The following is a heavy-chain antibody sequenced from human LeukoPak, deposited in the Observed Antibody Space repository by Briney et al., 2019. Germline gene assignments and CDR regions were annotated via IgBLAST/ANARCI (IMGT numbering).Heavy chain of an antibody. CDR3: AKDRASATYEYFQY. D-gene: IGHD3-10*01. V-gene: IGHV3-33*06. CDR2: IWYDGSNK. J-gene: IGHJ1*01. Sequence: GRSLRLSCAASGFTFSSYGMHWVRQAPGKGLEWVAVIWYDGSNKYYADSVKGRFTISRDNSKNTLYLQMNSLRAEDTAVYYCAKDRASATYEYFQYWGQGTQVTVSS. CDR1: GFTFSSYG.